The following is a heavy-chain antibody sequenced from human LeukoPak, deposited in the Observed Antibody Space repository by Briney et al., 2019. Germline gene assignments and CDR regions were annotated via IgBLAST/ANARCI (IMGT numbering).Heavy chain of an antibody. CDR1: GDSIRSYY. CDR2: IYYSGST. D-gene: IGHD3-3*01. J-gene: IGHJ5*02. Sequence: SETLSLTCTVSGDSIRSYYWSWIRLSPGNRLEWIGNIYYSGSTNYNPSLRGRVSISRDLSTNQISLKLGSVTAADTAIYHCARDWSTGYWFDRWGPGTLVTVSS. CDR3: ARDWSTGYWFDR. V-gene: IGHV4-59*01.